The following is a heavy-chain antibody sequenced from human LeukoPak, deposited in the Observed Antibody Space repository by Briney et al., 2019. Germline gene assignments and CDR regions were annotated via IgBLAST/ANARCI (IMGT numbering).Heavy chain of an antibody. V-gene: IGHV1-46*01. CDR2: INPSGGST. CDR3: ARGPSDSWYPFQR. J-gene: IGHJ1*01. Sequence: GASVKVSCKASGYTFTSYYIHWGRQAPGQGLEWMGIINPSGGSTSYPQKFQGRVTMTRDTSTSTVYMELSSLTSEDTAVYYCARGPSDSWYPFQRWGQGTLVTVSS. D-gene: IGHD6-13*01. CDR1: GYTFTSYY.